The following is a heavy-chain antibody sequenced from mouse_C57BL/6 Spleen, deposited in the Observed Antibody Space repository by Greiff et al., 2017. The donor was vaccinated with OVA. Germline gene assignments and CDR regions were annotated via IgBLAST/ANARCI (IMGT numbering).Heavy chain of an antibody. D-gene: IGHD4-1*01. Sequence: QVTLKVSGPGILQSSQTLSLTCSFSGFSLSTSGMGVSWIRQPSGKGLEWLAHIYWDDDKRYYPSLKSRLKISKDTSRNQVLLKITSVDTAYTATFYCARRRDLGLNYARDYWGQGTSVTVSS. CDR3: ARRRDLGLNYARDY. CDR1: GFSLSTSGMG. CDR2: IYWDDDK. J-gene: IGHJ4*01. V-gene: IGHV8-12*01.